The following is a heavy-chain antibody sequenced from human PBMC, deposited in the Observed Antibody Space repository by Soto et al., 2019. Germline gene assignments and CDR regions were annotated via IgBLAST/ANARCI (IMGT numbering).Heavy chain of an antibody. CDR3: AREHCSGGSCYKIGDY. CDR2: ISSSGSTI. V-gene: IGHV3-11*01. CDR1: GFTFSDYY. D-gene: IGHD2-15*01. Sequence: GGSLRLSCAASGFTFSDYYMSWIRQAPGKGLEWVSYISSSGSTIYYADSVKGRFTISRDNAKNSLYLQMNSLRAEDTAVYYCAREHCSGGSCYKIGDYWGQGTLVTVSS. J-gene: IGHJ4*02.